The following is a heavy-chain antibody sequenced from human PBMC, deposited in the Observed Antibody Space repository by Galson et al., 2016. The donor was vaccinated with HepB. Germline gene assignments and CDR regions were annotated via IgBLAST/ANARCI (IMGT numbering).Heavy chain of an antibody. CDR2: TYYRSEWRY. CDR3: VKSVWLGRGFVS. CDR1: GDSVSNNIAG. D-gene: IGHD6-19*01. V-gene: IGHV6-1*01. Sequence: CAISGDSVSNNIAGWNWIRQSPSRGLEWLGRTYYRSEWRYDYPPSVQSRISINPDTSQNQFSLHLNSVAPEDTAVYYCVKSVWLGRGFVSWGQGTLVTVSS. J-gene: IGHJ4*02.